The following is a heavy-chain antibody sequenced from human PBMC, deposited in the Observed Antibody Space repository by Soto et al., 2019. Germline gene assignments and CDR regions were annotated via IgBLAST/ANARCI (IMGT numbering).Heavy chain of an antibody. Sequence: QVQLVQSGAEVKKPGASVKVSCKASGYTFTSYDINWVRQATEQGLEWMGWMNPNSGNTGYAQKFQGRVTMTRNTSISTAYMELSSLRSEDTAVYYCARGRVERIAAAGYYYYYGMDVWGQGTTVTVSS. V-gene: IGHV1-8*01. CDR3: ARGRVERIAAAGYYYYYGMDV. CDR2: MNPNSGNT. CDR1: GYTFTSYD. J-gene: IGHJ6*02. D-gene: IGHD6-13*01.